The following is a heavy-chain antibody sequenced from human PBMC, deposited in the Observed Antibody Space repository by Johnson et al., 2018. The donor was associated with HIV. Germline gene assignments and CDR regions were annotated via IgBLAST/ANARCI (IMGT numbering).Heavy chain of an antibody. J-gene: IGHJ3*02. D-gene: IGHD3-10*01. CDR3: AKAHGFGEFMIAFDI. CDR1: RFTLSTYG. Sequence: QVQLVESGGGVVQRGRSLRLSCAASRFTLSTYGLHWVRQPPGKELEWVAFIRYDGSNKYYADSVKGRFTISRDNSKNTLYLQMNSLRAEDTAGYYCAKAHGFGEFMIAFDIWGQGTMVTVSS. V-gene: IGHV3-30*02. CDR2: IRYDGSNK.